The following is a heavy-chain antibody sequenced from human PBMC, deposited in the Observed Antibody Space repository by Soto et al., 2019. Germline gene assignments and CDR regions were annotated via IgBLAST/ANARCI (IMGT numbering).Heavy chain of an antibody. CDR3: VKDKSAGSSGWTGFDY. J-gene: IGHJ4*02. CDR1: GFTFDNYA. V-gene: IGHV3-9*01. Sequence: GGSLRLSCAASGFTFDNYAIHWVQQTPGKGLEWVSGINWNSGLIVYANSVKGRFTISRDNAKNSLYLQVSSLKTEDTALYYCVKDKSAGSSGWTGFDYWGQGTLVTVSS. CDR2: INWNSGLI. D-gene: IGHD6-19*01.